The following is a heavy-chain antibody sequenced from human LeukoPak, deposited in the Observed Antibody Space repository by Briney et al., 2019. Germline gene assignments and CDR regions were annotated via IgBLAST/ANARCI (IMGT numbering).Heavy chain of an antibody. CDR1: GFTFSSYG. CDR2: ISYDGSNK. D-gene: IGHD3-22*01. CDR3: AKDYYYDGSGYYWILAEPVYYFDY. J-gene: IGHJ4*02. Sequence: GGSLRLSCAASGFTFSSYGMHWVRQAPGKGLEWVAVISYDGSNKYYADSVKGRFTISRDNSKNTLYLQMNSLRAEDTAVYYCAKDYYYDGSGYYWILAEPVYYFDYWGQGTLVTVSS. V-gene: IGHV3-30*18.